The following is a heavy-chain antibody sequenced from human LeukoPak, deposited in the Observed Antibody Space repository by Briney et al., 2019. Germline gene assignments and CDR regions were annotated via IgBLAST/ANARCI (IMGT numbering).Heavy chain of an antibody. CDR1: GFTFSSYS. V-gene: IGHV3-21*01. CDR2: ISSSSSYI. Sequence: PGGSLRLSCAASGFTFSSYSMNGVRQAPGKGVEWVSSISSSSSYIYYADSLKGRFTISRDNAKNSLYLQMNSRRAEDTAVYYCARGSFYYYYYYMDVWGKGTTVTVSS. J-gene: IGHJ6*03. CDR3: ARGSFYYYYYYMDV.